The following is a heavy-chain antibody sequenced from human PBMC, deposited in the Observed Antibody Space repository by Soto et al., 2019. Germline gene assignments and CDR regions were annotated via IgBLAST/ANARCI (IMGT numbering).Heavy chain of an antibody. CDR2: MKQDGSEK. J-gene: IGHJ6*02. CDR3: ARDGYDILTGYHIGGMDV. V-gene: IGHV3-7*01. Sequence: EVQLVESGGGLVQPGGSLRLSCAAAGFTFNNYWMSWVRQTPGKRLEWVAKMKQDGSEKYYVDSVKGRFTISRDNAKNSLYLQMNSLRAEDTAVYYCARDGYDILTGYHIGGMDVWGQGTTVTVSS. D-gene: IGHD3-9*01. CDR1: GFTFNNYW.